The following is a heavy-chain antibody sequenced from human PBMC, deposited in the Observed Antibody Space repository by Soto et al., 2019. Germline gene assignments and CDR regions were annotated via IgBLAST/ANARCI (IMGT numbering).Heavy chain of an antibody. Sequence: QVQLVQSGAEVKKPGASVKVSCKASGYTFTSYGISWVRQAPGQGLEWMGWISAYNGNTNYAQKLQGRVTMTTDTSTSTAYMELRSLRSDDTAVYYCVIGGIYYDSSGYYASYYGMDVWGQGTTVTVSS. J-gene: IGHJ6*02. CDR2: ISAYNGNT. CDR1: GYTFTSYG. CDR3: VIGGIYYDSSGYYASYYGMDV. V-gene: IGHV1-18*04. D-gene: IGHD3-22*01.